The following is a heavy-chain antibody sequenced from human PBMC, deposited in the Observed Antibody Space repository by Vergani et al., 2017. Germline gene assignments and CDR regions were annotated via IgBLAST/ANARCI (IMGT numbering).Heavy chain of an antibody. CDR2: FSKGGTT. J-gene: IGHJ4*02. CDR1: GGSVDNRDYY. V-gene: IGHV4-39*01. Sequence: QAQLQESGPGLMKPSETLSLTCTVSGGSVDNRDYYWGWIRRPPGKGLEWIGSFSKGGTTSLHPSVKSRVAISSDTAKNRFSLKLTSVSAADTAVYYCARSSCGGDCYEFDYWGQGILVTVSS. CDR3: ARSSCGGDCYEFDY. D-gene: IGHD2-21*02.